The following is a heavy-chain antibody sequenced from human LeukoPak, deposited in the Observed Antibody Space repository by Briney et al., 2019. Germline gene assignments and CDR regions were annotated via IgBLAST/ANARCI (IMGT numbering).Heavy chain of an antibody. CDR1: GGSISIYY. CDR3: ARGDGGWLGAFDI. J-gene: IGHJ3*02. V-gene: IGHV4-59*01. Sequence: SETLSLTCTVSGGSISIYYWSWIRQPPGKGLEWIGYIYYGGSTNYNPSLKSRVTISVDTSKNQFSLKLSSVTAADTAVYYCARGDGGWLGAFDIWGQGTMVTVSS. D-gene: IGHD6-19*01. CDR2: IYYGGST.